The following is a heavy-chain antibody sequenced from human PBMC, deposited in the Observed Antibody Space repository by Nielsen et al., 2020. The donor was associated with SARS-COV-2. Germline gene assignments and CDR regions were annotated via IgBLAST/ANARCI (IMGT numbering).Heavy chain of an antibody. CDR2: VKSETDGGTT. D-gene: IGHD2-8*01. J-gene: IGHJ4*02. Sequence: GESLKISCAASGFTFSSYAMSWVRQAPGKGLEWVGRVKSETDGGTTDYAAPVKGRFTISRDDSKNTLYLQMNSLKTGDTAVYYCTTDGVRWGQGTLVTVSS. V-gene: IGHV3-15*01. CDR3: TTDGVR. CDR1: GFTFSSYA.